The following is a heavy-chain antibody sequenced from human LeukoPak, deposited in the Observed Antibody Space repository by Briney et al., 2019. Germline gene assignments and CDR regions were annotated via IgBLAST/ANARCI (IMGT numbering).Heavy chain of an antibody. CDR2: ISYDGNNK. V-gene: IGHV3-30-3*01. CDR3: ASSGGFSYYYYAMDV. D-gene: IGHD3-10*01. J-gene: IGHJ6*02. CDR1: GFTLSSYA. Sequence: GGSLRLSCAASGFTLSSYAMHWVRQAPGKGLEWVAVISYDGNNKYYADSVKGRFTISRDNSKNTLYLQMNSLRAEDTAVYYCASSGGFSYYYYAMDVWGQGTTVTVSS.